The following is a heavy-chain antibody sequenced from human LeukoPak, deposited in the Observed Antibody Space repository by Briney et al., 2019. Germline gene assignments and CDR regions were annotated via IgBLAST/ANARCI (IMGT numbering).Heavy chain of an antibody. J-gene: IGHJ4*02. D-gene: IGHD6-13*01. CDR2: IIPILGIA. V-gene: IGHV1-69*04. Sequence: SVKVSCKASGGTFSSYAISWVRQAPGQGLEWMGRIIPILGIANYAQKFQGRVTITADKSTSTAYMELSSLRSEDTAVYYCARGYSSSWTPFDYWGQGTLVAVSS. CDR3: ARGYSSSWTPFDY. CDR1: GGTFSSYA.